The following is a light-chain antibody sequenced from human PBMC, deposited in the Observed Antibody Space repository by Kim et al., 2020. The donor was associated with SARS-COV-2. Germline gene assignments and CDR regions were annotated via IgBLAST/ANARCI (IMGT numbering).Light chain of an antibody. V-gene: IGKV1-5*03. CDR1: QSIDIW. CDR3: QQYRSHWA. J-gene: IGKJ1*01. Sequence: YASFGDRVTITCVASQSIDIWLAWDQQKPGKAPKLLFYQASSLESEVPSRFSGSGSGTEFTLTISSLQPYDFATYYCQQYRSHWAFGQGTKVDIK. CDR2: QAS.